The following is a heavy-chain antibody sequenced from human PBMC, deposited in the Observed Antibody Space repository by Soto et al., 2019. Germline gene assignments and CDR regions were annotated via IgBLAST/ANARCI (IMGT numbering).Heavy chain of an antibody. J-gene: IGHJ3*02. CDR1: GFTFSSNA. CDR3: ARGSPTAYAFDI. CDR2: ISYDGSNK. V-gene: IGHV3-30-3*01. D-gene: IGHD1-1*01. Sequence: AGGSLRLSCAASGFTFSSNAMHWVRQAPGKGLEWVAVISYDGSNKYYADSVKGRFTISRDNSKNTLYLQMNSLRAEDTAVYYCARGSPTAYAFDIWGQGTMVTVSS.